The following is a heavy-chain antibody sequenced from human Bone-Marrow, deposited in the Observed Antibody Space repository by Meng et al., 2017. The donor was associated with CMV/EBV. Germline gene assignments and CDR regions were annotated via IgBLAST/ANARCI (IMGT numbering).Heavy chain of an antibody. Sequence: GSLRLSCTVSGGSISSSSYYWGWIRQPPGKGLEWIGSIYYSGSTYYNPSLKSRVTISVDTSKNQFSLKLSSVTAADTAVYYCARAVGKGYCSSTSCYLRAFDIWGQGPMVTVSS. J-gene: IGHJ3*02. D-gene: IGHD2-2*01. CDR3: ARAVGKGYCSSTSCYLRAFDI. CDR1: GGSISSSSYY. CDR2: IYYSGST. V-gene: IGHV4-39*07.